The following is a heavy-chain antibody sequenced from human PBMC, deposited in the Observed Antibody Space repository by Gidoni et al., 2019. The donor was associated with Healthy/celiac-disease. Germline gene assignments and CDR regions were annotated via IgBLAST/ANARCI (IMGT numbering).Heavy chain of an antibody. J-gene: IGHJ4*02. Sequence: QVQLVQSGAEVKKPGSSVKVSCKASGGTFSSYAISWVRQAPGQGLEWMGRIIPILGIANYAQKFQGRVTITADKSTSTAYMELSSLRSEDTAVYYCARERRYYYDSSGYCDYWGQGTLVTVSS. CDR1: GGTFSSYA. V-gene: IGHV1-69*09. CDR3: ARERRYYYDSSGYCDY. D-gene: IGHD3-22*01. CDR2: IIPILGIA.